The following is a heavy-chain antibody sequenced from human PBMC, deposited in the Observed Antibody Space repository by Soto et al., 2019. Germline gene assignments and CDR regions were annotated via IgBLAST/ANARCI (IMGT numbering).Heavy chain of an antibody. J-gene: IGHJ4*02. CDR3: ARVSRYCSDGSCLGGYFDH. V-gene: IGHV3-48*01. CDR1: GFTFSSYS. Sequence: PGGSLRLSCAASGFTFSSYSMNWVRQAPGKGLEWVSYISSRSNTIYYAESVKGRFTISRDNAKNSLYLQMNSLRADDFVVYFCARVSRYCSDGSCLGGYFDHWGQGTLVTVSS. D-gene: IGHD2-15*01. CDR2: ISSRSNTI.